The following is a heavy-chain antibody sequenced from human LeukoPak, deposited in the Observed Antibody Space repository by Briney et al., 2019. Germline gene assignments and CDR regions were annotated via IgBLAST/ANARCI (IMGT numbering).Heavy chain of an antibody. CDR3: ARDPPSFQH. CDR1: GFTVSSNS. J-gene: IGHJ1*01. CDR2: ISSSSSYI. V-gene: IGHV3-21*01. Sequence: GGSLRLSCAASGFTVSSNSMSWVRQAPGKGLEWVSSISSSSSYIYYADSVKGRFTISRDNAKNSVYLQMNSLRAEDTAVYYCARDPPSFQHWGQGTLVTVSS.